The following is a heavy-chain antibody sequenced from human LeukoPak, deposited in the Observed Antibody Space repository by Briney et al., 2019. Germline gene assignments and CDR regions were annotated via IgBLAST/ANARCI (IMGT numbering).Heavy chain of an antibody. CDR2: IYSGGST. CDR1: GFTVSSNY. D-gene: IGHD5-12*01. Sequence: GGSLRLSCAASGFTVSSNYMSWVRQAPGKGLEWVSVIYSGGSTYYADSVKGRFTISRDNSKNTLYLQMNSLRAEDTAVYYCAREGYSGYVDGFDYWGQGTLVTVSS. V-gene: IGHV3-53*01. J-gene: IGHJ4*02. CDR3: AREGYSGYVDGFDY.